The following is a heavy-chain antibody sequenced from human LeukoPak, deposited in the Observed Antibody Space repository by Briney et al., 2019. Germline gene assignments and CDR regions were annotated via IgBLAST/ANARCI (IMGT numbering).Heavy chain of an antibody. CDR2: IYATGST. CDR3: ARHVGYCCSTSCYSNWFDP. CDR1: GGSISSYY. D-gene: IGHD2-2*01. Sequence: SETLSLTCTVSGGSISSYYWSWIRQPPGKGLEWIGHIYATGSTKYIPSLESRVTISVDTSNNQFSLKLSSVTAADTAVYYCARHVGYCCSTSCYSNWFDPWGQGTLVTVSS. J-gene: IGHJ5*02. V-gene: IGHV4-4*09.